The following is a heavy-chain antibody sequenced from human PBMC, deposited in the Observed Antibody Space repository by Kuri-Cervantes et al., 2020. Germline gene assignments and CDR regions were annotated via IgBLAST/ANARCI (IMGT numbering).Heavy chain of an antibody. Sequence: GGSLRLSCAASGFTFSSYSMNWVRQAPGKGLEWVSYISSSSSTIYYADSVKGRFTISRDNAKNSLYLQMNSLRAEDTALYYCAKDTVKAVAGGGNAFDIWGQGTMVTVSS. CDR2: ISSSSSTI. J-gene: IGHJ3*02. V-gene: IGHV3-48*01. D-gene: IGHD6-19*01. CDR1: GFTFSSYS. CDR3: AKDTVKAVAGGGNAFDI.